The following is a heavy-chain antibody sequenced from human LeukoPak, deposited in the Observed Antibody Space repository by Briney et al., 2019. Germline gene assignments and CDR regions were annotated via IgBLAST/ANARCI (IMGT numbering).Heavy chain of an antibody. J-gene: IGHJ3*02. Sequence: PGGSLRLSCAASGFTFSSYAMTWVRQAPGKGLQWVSAVSGSGAHTYYADSVKGRFTISRDNAKNSLYLQMNSLRAEDTAVYYCASSVSFDAFDIWGQGTMVTVSS. CDR2: VSGSGAHT. D-gene: IGHD2/OR15-2a*01. CDR3: ASSVSFDAFDI. V-gene: IGHV3-23*01. CDR1: GFTFSSYA.